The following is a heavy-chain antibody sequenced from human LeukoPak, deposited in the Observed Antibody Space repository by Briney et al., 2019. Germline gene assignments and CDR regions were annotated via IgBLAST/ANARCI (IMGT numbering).Heavy chain of an antibody. CDR1: GGSISSGGYY. D-gene: IGHD1-26*01. J-gene: IGHJ4*02. V-gene: IGHV4-31*03. CDR3: ARDVVRVSGNGRGSPKDY. CDR2: IYYSGST. Sequence: SQTLSLTCTVSGGSISSGGYYWSWIRQHPGKGLEWIEYIYYSGSTYYNPSLKSRVTISVDTSKNQFSLKLSSVTAADTAVYYCARDVVRVSGNGRGSPKDYWGQGTLVTVSS.